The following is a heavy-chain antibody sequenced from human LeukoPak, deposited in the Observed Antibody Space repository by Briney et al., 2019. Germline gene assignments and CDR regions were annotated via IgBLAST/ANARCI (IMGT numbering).Heavy chain of an antibody. D-gene: IGHD2-21*02. J-gene: IGHJ4*02. CDR3: SIDGSGSGDV. CDR2: ISSESTNI. V-gene: IGHV3-21*01. Sequence: RAGGSLRLSCAASGFNFNIYGMNWVRQAPGKGLEWVSSISSESTNIYYTDSVKGRFTIARDNAKNSLYLQMNSLIPEDTAVYYCSIDGSGSGDVWGQGTLVTVSS. CDR1: GFNFNIYG.